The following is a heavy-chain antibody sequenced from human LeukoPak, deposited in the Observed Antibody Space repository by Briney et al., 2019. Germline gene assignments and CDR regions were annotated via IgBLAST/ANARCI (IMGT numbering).Heavy chain of an antibody. CDR3: AREYSSRIINSIWFDP. CDR2: IYYSGST. Sequence: PSETLSLTCTDAGGSISSYYWSWIRQPPGKGLEWIGYIYYSGSTNYNPSLKSRVTISVDTSKNQFSLKLSSVTAADTAVYYCAREYSSRIINSIWFDPWGQGTLVTVSS. CDR1: GGSISSYY. V-gene: IGHV4-59*01. D-gene: IGHD6-13*01. J-gene: IGHJ5*02.